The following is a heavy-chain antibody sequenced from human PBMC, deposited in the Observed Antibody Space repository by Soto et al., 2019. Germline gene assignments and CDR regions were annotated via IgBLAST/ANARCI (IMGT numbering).Heavy chain of an antibody. V-gene: IGHV3-33*01. CDR3: AREIQVGDWFDP. Sequence: QVQLVESGGGVVQPGRSLRLSCAASGFTFSSYGMHWVRQAPGKGLEWVAVIWYDGSNKYYADSVKGRFTISRDNSKNTLYLQMNSLRAEDTAVYYCAREIQVGDWFDPWGQGTLVTVSS. J-gene: IGHJ5*02. CDR1: GFTFSSYG. D-gene: IGHD3-16*01. CDR2: IWYDGSNK.